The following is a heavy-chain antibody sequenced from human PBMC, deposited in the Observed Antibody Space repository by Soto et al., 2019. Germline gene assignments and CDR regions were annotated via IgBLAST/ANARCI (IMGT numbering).Heavy chain of an antibody. CDR1: GGSISNYY. J-gene: IGHJ4*02. D-gene: IGHD2-15*01. CDR2: IYYSGST. CDR3: ARQSLDCSGGSCYTYYFDY. Sequence: SETLSLTCTVSGGSISNYYWSWIRQPPGKGPEWIGYIYYSGSTNYNPSLKSRVTMSVDTSKNQFSLKLSSVTAADTAVYYCARQSLDCSGGSCYTYYFDYWGQGTLVTVSS. V-gene: IGHV4-59*08.